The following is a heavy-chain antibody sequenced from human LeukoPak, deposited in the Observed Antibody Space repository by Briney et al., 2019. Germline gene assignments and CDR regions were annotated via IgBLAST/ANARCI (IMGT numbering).Heavy chain of an antibody. Sequence: GGSLRLSCAASGFTFSNYWMSWVRQAPGKGLEWVANIKQDGGEKYYVDSVKGRFTISRDNTKSSLYLQMNSLRGEDTAVYFCARDPDTSIWTHYFQRWGQGTLVTVSS. CDR3: ARDPDTSIWTHYFQR. J-gene: IGHJ1*01. D-gene: IGHD6-13*01. V-gene: IGHV3-7*04. CDR2: IKQDGGEK. CDR1: GFTFSNYW.